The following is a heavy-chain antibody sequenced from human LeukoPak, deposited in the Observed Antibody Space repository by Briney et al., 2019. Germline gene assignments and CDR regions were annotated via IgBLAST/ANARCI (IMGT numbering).Heavy chain of an antibody. J-gene: IGHJ4*02. Sequence: GGSLRLSCAASAFIFRTHAMHWVRQAPGKGLEWVSSISSSSSYIYYADSVKGRFTISRDNAKNSLYLQMNSLRAEDTAVYYCASFYGSGSYYSLVREPFDYWGQGTLVTVSS. CDR1: AFIFRTHA. D-gene: IGHD3-10*01. CDR3: ASFYGSGSYYSLVREPFDY. CDR2: ISSSSSYI. V-gene: IGHV3-21*01.